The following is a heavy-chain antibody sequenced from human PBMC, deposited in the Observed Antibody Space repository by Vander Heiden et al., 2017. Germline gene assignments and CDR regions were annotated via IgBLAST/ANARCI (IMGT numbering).Heavy chain of an antibody. CDR3: AKYCSSTSCP. Sequence: QVQLVESGGGVVQPGRSLRLSCAASGFTFSSYGMHWVRQAPGKGLEWVAVISYDGSNKYYAESVKGRFTISRDNSKNTLYLQMNSLRAEDTAVYYCAKYCSSTSCPWGQGTLVTVSS. CDR2: ISYDGSNK. J-gene: IGHJ4*02. CDR1: GFTFSSYG. V-gene: IGHV3-30*18. D-gene: IGHD2-2*01.